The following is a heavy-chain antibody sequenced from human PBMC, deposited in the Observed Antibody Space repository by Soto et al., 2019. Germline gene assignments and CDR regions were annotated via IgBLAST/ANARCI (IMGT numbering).Heavy chain of an antibody. V-gene: IGHV3-23*01. Sequence: GSLRLSCTASGFPFGNYAMYWVRQAPGKGVVWFSGIMRGGEWANYADSVKGRFTVSRDNCTYTMYLQMNSLRAEDTAVYYCAKEPRLQLAYWGQGTLVTVSS. CDR1: GFPFGNYA. D-gene: IGHD1-1*01. CDR2: IMRGGEWA. CDR3: AKEPRLQLAY. J-gene: IGHJ4*02.